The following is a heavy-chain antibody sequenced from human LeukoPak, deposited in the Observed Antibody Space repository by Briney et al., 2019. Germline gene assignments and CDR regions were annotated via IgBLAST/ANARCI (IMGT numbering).Heavy chain of an antibody. CDR2: INSDGSST. V-gene: IGHV3-74*01. J-gene: IGHJ4*02. CDR1: GFTFSSYW. Sequence: PGGSLRLSCAASGFTFSSYWMHWVRQAPGKGLVWVSRINSDGSSTSYADSVKGRFTISRDNAKNTLYLQMNSLRAEDTAVYYCARAIRGAQLVCDYWGQGTLVTVSS. D-gene: IGHD6-13*01. CDR3: ARAIRGAQLVCDY.